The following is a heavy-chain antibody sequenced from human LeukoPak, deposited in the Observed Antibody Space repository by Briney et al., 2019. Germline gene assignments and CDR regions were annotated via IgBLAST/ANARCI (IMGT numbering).Heavy chain of an antibody. CDR3: ARFGVRGVKIDY. CDR2: IYHSGST. CDR1: GYSISSGYY. V-gene: IGHV4-38-2*01. Sequence: SETLSLTCAVSGYSISSGYYWGWIRQPPGKGLEWIGSIYHSGSTYYNPSLKSRVTISVDTSKNQFSLKLSSVTAADTAVYYCARFGVRGVKIDYWGRGTLVTVSS. J-gene: IGHJ4*02. D-gene: IGHD3-10*01.